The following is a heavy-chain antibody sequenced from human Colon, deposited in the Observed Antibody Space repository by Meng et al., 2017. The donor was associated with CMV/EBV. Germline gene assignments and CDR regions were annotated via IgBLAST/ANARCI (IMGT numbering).Heavy chain of an antibody. V-gene: IGHV3-11*01. CDR1: GFTFSDYY. CDR3: AKESDDFWSGHNERGWDY. D-gene: IGHD3-3*01. CDR2: ISVSGNII. Sequence: LKISCAASGFTFSDYYMAWIRQAPGKGLEWLSYISVSGNIIYYTDSVKGRFTISRDNAMNSLYLQMNSLRAEDTAVYYCAKESDDFWSGHNERGWDYWGQGTLVTVSS. J-gene: IGHJ4*02.